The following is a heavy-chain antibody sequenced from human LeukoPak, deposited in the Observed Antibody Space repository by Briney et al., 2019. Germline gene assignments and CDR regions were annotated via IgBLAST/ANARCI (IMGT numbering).Heavy chain of an antibody. V-gene: IGHV4-34*01. CDR2: INHSGST. J-gene: IGHJ4*02. D-gene: IGHD3-3*02. CDR3: ARETISGVGDHYFDY. Sequence: PSETLSLTCAVYGGSFSGYYWSWIRQPPGKGLEWIGEINHSGSTNYNPSLKSRVTISVDTSKNQFSLKLSSVTAADTAVYYCARETISGVGDHYFDYWGQGTLVTVSS. CDR1: GGSFSGYY.